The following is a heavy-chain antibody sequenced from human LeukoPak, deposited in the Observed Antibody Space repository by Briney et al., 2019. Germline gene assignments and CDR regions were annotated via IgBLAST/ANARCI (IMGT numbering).Heavy chain of an antibody. J-gene: IGHJ4*02. CDR3: ARSGWYGDYFDY. D-gene: IGHD6-13*01. CDR2: INPNSGGT. Sequence: ASVKVSCKASRYTFTGYYMHWVRQAPGQGLEWMGWINPNSGGTNYAQKFQGRVTMTRDTSISTAYMELSRLRSDDTAVYYCARSGWYGDYFDYWGQGTLVTVSS. V-gene: IGHV1-2*02. CDR1: RYTFTGYY.